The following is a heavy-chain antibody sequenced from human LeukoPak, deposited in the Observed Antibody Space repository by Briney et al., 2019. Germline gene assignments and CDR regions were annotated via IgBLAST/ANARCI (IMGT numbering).Heavy chain of an antibody. Sequence: GSLRLSCAASGFTFSSYWMSWIRQPPGKGLEWIGYIYYSGSTNYNPSLKSRVTISVDTSKNQFSLKLSSVTAADTAVYYCARLSGSRNFYGDYIQQDDYWGQGTLVTVSS. CDR3: ARLSGSRNFYGDYIQQDDY. CDR1: GFTFSSYW. J-gene: IGHJ4*02. D-gene: IGHD4-17*01. CDR2: IYYSGST. V-gene: IGHV4-59*08.